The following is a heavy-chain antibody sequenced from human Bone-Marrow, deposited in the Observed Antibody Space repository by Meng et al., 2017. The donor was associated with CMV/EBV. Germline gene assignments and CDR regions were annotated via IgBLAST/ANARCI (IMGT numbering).Heavy chain of an antibody. J-gene: IGHJ5*02. V-gene: IGHV4-34*01. CDR3: ARAGGYYDSSGYYYGRSWFDP. CDR2: INHSGST. Sequence: SQTLSLTCAVYGGSFSGYYWSWIRQPPGKGLEWIGEINHSGSTNYNPSLKSRVTISVDTSKNQFSLKLSSVTAADTAVYYCARAGGYYDSSGYYYGRSWFDPWGQGTLVTVSS. CDR1: GGSFSGYY. D-gene: IGHD3-22*01.